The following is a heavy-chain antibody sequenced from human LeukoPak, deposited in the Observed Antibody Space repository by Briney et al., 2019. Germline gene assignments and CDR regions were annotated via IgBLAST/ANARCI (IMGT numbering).Heavy chain of an antibody. J-gene: IGHJ6*02. CDR2: IWYDGSNK. CDR3: ARDPHCSSTSCYPSGLESYYCYGMDV. D-gene: IGHD2-2*01. Sequence: AGGSLRLSCAASGFTFSSYGMHWVRQAPGKGLEWVAVIWYDGSNKYYADSVKGRFTISRDNSKNTLYLQMNSLRAEDTAVYYCARDPHCSSTSCYPSGLESYYCYGMDVWGQGTTVTVSS. V-gene: IGHV3-33*01. CDR1: GFTFSSYG.